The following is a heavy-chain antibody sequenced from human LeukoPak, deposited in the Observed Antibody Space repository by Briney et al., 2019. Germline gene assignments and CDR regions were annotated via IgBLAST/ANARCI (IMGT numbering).Heavy chain of an antibody. CDR1: GYSFTSYW. J-gene: IGHJ5*02. D-gene: IGHD1-14*01. CDR3: ARQLTTNWFDR. CDR2: IYPGDSDT. V-gene: IGHV5-51*01. Sequence: GEPLKISCKGSGYSFTSYWIGWVRQMPGKGLEWMGIIYPGDSDTRYSPSFQGQVTISADKSISTAYLQWRSLKASDTAMYYCARQLTTNWFDRWGQGTLVTVSS.